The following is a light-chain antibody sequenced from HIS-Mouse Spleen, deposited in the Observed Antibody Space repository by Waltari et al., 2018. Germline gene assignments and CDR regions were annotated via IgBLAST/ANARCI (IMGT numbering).Light chain of an antibody. J-gene: IGLJ2*01. Sequence: QLVLTQSPSASASLGASVKLTCTLSSGHSSYAIAWHQQQPEKGSRYLMKLNSDGSHSKGDGIPDRFSGSSSGAERYLTSSSLQSEDEADYYCQTWGTGIVVFGGGTKLTVL. CDR1: SGHSSYA. CDR2: LNSDGSH. V-gene: IGLV4-69*01. CDR3: QTWGTGIVV.